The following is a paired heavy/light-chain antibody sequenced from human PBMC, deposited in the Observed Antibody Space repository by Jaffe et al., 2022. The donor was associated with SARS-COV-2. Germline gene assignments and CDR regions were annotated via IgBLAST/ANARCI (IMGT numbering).Light chain of an antibody. CDR3: QHYDDVPR. V-gene: IGKV1-33*01. Sequence: DIHMTQSPSSLSASVGDRVTISCQTSQDISIYLNWYQQKPGKAPKLLIYDASNLQAGAPSRFSGSGSGTDFTFTISSLQPEDIATYYCQHYDDVPRFGPGTKVDIK. CDR2: DAS. CDR1: QDISIY. J-gene: IGKJ3*01.
Heavy chain of an antibody. CDR2: STWNSATI. CDR1: GFTFEDFA. Sequence: EVQLVEFGGGLVQPGRSLRLSCATSGFTFEDFAMHWVRQAPGKGLEWVSGSTWNSATIGYADSVKGRFTTSRDNAESSLYLQMNNLRDEDTALYYCAKDIGRYDHYETFGRVGGAFDMWGPGTMVTVSS. CDR3: AKDIGRYDHYETFGRVGGAFDM. J-gene: IGHJ3*02. D-gene: IGHD3-16*01. V-gene: IGHV3-9*01.